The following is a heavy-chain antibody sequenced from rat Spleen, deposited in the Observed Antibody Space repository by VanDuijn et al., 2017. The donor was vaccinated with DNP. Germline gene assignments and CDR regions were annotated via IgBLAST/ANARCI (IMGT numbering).Heavy chain of an antibody. J-gene: IGHJ2*01. V-gene: IGHV3-3*01. CDR2: INSAGSI. CDR3: TRGDILRSFDY. Sequence: VQLQESGPGLVEPSQSLSLTCSVTDYSITSCCRWTWIRKFPGHKLEWMGYINSAGSIEYNPSLKGRISITSDTSKNQFFLQVNSVTTDDTATYYCTRGDILRSFDYWGQVVMVTVSS. D-gene: IGHD1-6*01. CDR1: DYSITSCCR.